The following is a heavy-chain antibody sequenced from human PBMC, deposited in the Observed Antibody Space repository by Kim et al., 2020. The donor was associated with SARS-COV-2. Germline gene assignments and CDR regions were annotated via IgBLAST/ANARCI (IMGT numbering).Heavy chain of an antibody. D-gene: IGHD6-13*01. J-gene: IGHJ5*02. V-gene: IGHV1-18*01. CDR3: ARVKGYGSWYKGVSGGWFDP. Sequence: ASVKVSCKASGYTFTSYGISWVRQAPGQGLEWMGWISAYNGNTNYAQKLQGRVTMTTDTSTSTAYMELRSLRSDDTAVYYCARVKGYGSWYKGVSGGWFDPWGQGTLVTVSS. CDR2: ISAYNGNT. CDR1: GYTFTSYG.